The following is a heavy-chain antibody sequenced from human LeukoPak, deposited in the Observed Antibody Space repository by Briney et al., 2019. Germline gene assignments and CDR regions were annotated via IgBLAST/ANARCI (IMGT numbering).Heavy chain of an antibody. D-gene: IGHD3-16*01. J-gene: IGHJ4*02. CDR2: ISSSSSYI. Sequence: KSGGSLRLSCAASGFTFSSHSMNWVRQAPGKGLEWVSSISSSSSYIYYADSVKGRFTISRDNAKNSLSLQMNSLRAEDTAVYYCAKVRRWGFDYWGQGTLVTVSS. CDR1: GFTFSSHS. V-gene: IGHV3-21*04. CDR3: AKVRRWGFDY.